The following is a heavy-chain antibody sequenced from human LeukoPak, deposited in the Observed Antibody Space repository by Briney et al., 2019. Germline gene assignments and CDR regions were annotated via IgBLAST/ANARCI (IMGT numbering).Heavy chain of an antibody. V-gene: IGHV3-23*01. D-gene: IGHD3-22*01. CDR2: ISGSGGST. J-gene: IGHJ4*02. Sequence: PGGSLRLSCAASGFTFSSYAMSWVRQAPGKGLEWVSAISGSGGSTYYTDSVKGRFTISRDNSKNTLYPQMNSLRAEDTAVYYCARGRDSSGYDFGYWGQGTLVTVSS. CDR1: GFTFSSYA. CDR3: ARGRDSSGYDFGY.